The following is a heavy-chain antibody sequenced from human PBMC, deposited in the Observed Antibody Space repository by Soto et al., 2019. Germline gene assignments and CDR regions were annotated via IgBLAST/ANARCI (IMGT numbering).Heavy chain of an antibody. V-gene: IGHV3-15*05. CDR1: GFTFSNAW. Sequence: PGGSLRLSCAASGFTFSNAWMSWVRQAPGKGLEWIGRIKSKTDGGTTDYAGPVKGRFIISRDDSKKTLYVHMNSLKTEDTAVYYCSTIIPKTKWELGPWGQGT. D-gene: IGHD1-26*01. J-gene: IGHJ5*02. CDR2: IKSKTDGGTT. CDR3: STIIPKTKWELGP.